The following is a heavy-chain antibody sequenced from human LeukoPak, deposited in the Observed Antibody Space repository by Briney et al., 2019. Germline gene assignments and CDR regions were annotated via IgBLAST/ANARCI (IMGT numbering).Heavy chain of an antibody. V-gene: IGHV1-24*01. CDR3: ARESDIVVVPAASPSFDY. Sequence: ASVKVSCKVSGYTLTELSMHWVRQAPGKGLEWMGGFDPEDGETIYAQKFQGRVTMTEDTSTDTAYMELSSLRSEDTGVYYCARESDIVVVPAASPSFDYWGQGTLVTVSS. D-gene: IGHD2-2*01. CDR2: FDPEDGET. CDR1: GYTLTELS. J-gene: IGHJ4*02.